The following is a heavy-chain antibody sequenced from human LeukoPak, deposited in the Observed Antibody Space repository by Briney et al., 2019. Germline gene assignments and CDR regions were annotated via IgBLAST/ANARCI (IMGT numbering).Heavy chain of an antibody. CDR1: GYTFTGYY. J-gene: IGHJ6*03. V-gene: IGHV1-69*13. CDR2: IIPIFGTA. Sequence: SVKVSCKASGYTFTGYYMHWVRQAPGQGLEWMGGIIPIFGTANYAQKFQGRVTITADESTSTAYMELSSLRSEDTAVYYCARAPRGFTQWLPYYYYYMDVWGKGTTVTVSS. D-gene: IGHD5-24*01. CDR3: ARAPRGFTQWLPYYYYYMDV.